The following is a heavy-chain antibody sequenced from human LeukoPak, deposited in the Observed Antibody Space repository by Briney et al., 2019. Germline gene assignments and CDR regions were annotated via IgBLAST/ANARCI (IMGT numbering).Heavy chain of an antibody. CDR2: IYSGGST. CDR1: GFNVSRNY. D-gene: IGHD4-17*01. Sequence: PGGSLRLSCAASGFNVSRNYMNWVRQAPGKGLEWVSVIYSGGSTYYADSVKGRFTISRDNSKNTLYLQMNSLRAEDTAVYYCARDLPTGSYGMDVWGQGTTVTVSS. V-gene: IGHV3-53*01. CDR3: ARDLPTGSYGMDV. J-gene: IGHJ6*02.